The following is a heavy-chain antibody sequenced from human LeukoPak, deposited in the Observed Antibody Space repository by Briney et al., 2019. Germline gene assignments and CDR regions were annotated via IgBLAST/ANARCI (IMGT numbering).Heavy chain of an antibody. J-gene: IGHJ4*02. CDR3: ARDLTVSLYIFDY. CDR1: GGSLSGYY. Sequence: NPSETLSLTCAVYGGSLSGYYWSWIRQPPGKGLECIGEINHSGSTNYNPSLKSRVTISVDTSKNQFSLKLSSVTAADTAVYYCARDLTVSLYIFDYWGQGTLVTVSS. D-gene: IGHD4-17*01. CDR2: INHSGST. V-gene: IGHV4-34*01.